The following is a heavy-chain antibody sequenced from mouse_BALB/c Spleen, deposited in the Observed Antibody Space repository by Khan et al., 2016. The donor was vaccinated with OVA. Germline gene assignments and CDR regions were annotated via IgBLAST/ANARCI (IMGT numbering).Heavy chain of an antibody. D-gene: IGHD2-14*01. CDR3: AREGAYYRSDGCFAY. CDR2: INPSNSYT. J-gene: IGHJ3*01. V-gene: IGHV1-4*01. CDR1: GYTFTSYT. Sequence: QVQLKESGAELARPGASVKMSCKASGYTFTSYTMHWIKQRPGQGLEWIGYINPSNSYTNYNQKFKDKATLTADKSSSTAYMQLSSLTSEDSAVYYCAREGAYYRSDGCFAYWGQGTLVTVSA.